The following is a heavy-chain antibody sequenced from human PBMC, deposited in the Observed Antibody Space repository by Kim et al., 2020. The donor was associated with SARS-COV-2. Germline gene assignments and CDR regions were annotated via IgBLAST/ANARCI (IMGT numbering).Heavy chain of an antibody. J-gene: IGHJ4*02. Sequence: SVKGHFTTSRDDSRNTLHLQMNSLRAEDTALYYCARDNFLGRPEYFDFWGQGTPVTVSS. D-gene: IGHD7-27*01. V-gene: IGHV3-30*01. CDR3: ARDNFLGRPEYFDF.